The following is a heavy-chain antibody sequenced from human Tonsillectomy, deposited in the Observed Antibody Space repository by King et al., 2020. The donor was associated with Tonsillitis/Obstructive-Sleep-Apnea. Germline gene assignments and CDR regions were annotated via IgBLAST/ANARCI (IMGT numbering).Heavy chain of an antibody. CDR1: GDSISSSNW. CDR3: ARGRCSSISCDEYFHH. D-gene: IGHD2-2*01. J-gene: IGHJ1*01. CDR2: IYQSGST. V-gene: IGHV4-4*02. Sequence: QLQEPGPGLVKPSGTLSLTCAVSGDSISSSNWWSWVRQPPGKGLEWIGEIYQSGSTNYNPSLKSRVTISVDKSKNQFSLKLTSVTAADTAVYYCARGRCSSISCDEYFHHWGQGTLVTVSS.